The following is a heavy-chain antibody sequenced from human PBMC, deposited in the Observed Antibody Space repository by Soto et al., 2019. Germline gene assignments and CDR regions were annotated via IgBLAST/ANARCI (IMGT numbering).Heavy chain of an antibody. V-gene: IGHV1-69*13. CDR1: GGTFSSYA. CDR2: IIPIFGTA. D-gene: IGHD3-3*01. J-gene: IGHJ4*02. Sequence: ASVKVSCKASGGTFSSYAISWVRQAPGQGLEWMGGIIPIFGTANYAQKFQGRVTITADESTSTAYMELSSLRSEDTAVYYCARTGYYDFWSGSHFGYWGQGTLVTVSS. CDR3: ARTGYYDFWSGSHFGY.